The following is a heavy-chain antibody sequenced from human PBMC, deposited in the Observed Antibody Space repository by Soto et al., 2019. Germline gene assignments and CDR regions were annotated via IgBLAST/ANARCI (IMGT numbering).Heavy chain of an antibody. CDR3: AKDIIGGIAAAGALRVFDH. Sequence: EVQLVESGGGLVQPGGSLRLSCAASGFSFSDYTMNWDRQSPGRGLECISYISGSSTTKYYADSVTGRFTIYRDNAKKSLFLQMNSLRAEDTAVYYCAKDIIGGIAAAGALRVFDHWGQGTLVTVSS. V-gene: IGHV3-48*01. J-gene: IGHJ4*02. CDR1: GFSFSDYT. CDR2: ISGSSTTK. D-gene: IGHD6-25*01.